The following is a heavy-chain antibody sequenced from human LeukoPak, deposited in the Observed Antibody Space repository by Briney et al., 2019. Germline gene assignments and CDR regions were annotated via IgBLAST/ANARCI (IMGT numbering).Heavy chain of an antibody. D-gene: IGHD2-2*01. CDR1: GYTFTSYA. CDR3: ARAGDLGFGPAAMLDY. V-gene: IGHV1-3*03. CDR2: INAGNGNT. Sequence: GASVKVSCKASGYTFTSYAMHWVRQAPGQRLEWMGWINAGNGNTKYSQEFQGRVTITRDTSASTAYMELSSLRSEDMAVYYCARAGDLGFGPAAMLDYWGQGTLVTVSS. J-gene: IGHJ4*02.